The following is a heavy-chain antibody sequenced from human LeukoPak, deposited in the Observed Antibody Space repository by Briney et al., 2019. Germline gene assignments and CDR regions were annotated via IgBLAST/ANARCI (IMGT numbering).Heavy chain of an antibody. CDR2: ISSSSSYI. Sequence: GGSLRLSCAASGFTFSSYSMNWVRQAPGKGLEWVSSISSSSSYIYYADSVKGRFTISRDNAKNSLYLQMNSLRAEDTAVYYCARDTYVWGSYRYSDAFDIWGQGTMVTVSS. CDR1: GFTFSSYS. CDR3: ARDTYVWGSYRYSDAFDI. V-gene: IGHV3-21*01. D-gene: IGHD3-16*02. J-gene: IGHJ3*02.